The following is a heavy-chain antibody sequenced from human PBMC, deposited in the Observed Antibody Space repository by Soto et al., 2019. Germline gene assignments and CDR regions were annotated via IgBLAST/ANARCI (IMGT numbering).Heavy chain of an antibody. CDR1: GGSFSDYY. V-gene: IGHV4-34*09. D-gene: IGHD2-2*01. CDR3: ARVPGP. CDR2: INHSGST. Sequence: SEPLSLTCGVYGGSFSDYYWSWIRQPPGKGLEWIGEINHSGSTNYNPSLKSRVTISVDTSKNQFSLKLSSVTAADTAVYYCARVPGPWGQGTLVTVYS. J-gene: IGHJ5*02.